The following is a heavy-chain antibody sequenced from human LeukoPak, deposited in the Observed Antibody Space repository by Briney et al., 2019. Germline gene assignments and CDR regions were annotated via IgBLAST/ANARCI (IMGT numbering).Heavy chain of an antibody. Sequence: ASVKVSCKASGYTFTSYGISWVRQAPGQGLEWMGWISAYNGNTNYAQKLQGRVTMTTDTSTSTAYMELRSLRSDDTAVYYCTRWPHDRIAVAYWGQGTLVTVSS. CDR2: ISAYNGNT. V-gene: IGHV1-18*01. J-gene: IGHJ4*02. CDR3: TRWPHDRIAVAY. CDR1: GYTFTSYG. D-gene: IGHD6-19*01.